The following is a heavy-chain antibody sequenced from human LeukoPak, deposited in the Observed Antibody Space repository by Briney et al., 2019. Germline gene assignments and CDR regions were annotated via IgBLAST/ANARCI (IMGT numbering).Heavy chain of an antibody. Sequence: PSQTLSLTCTVSGASVNSGNYYWTWIRQPAGKRLEWIGRIYTSGSTNYNPSLKSRVTISIDASKNQFSLRLSSVTAADTAVYYCTRGGELMNFWGQGTLVTVPS. J-gene: IGHJ4*02. D-gene: IGHD1-26*01. V-gene: IGHV4-61*02. CDR2: IYTSGST. CDR1: GASVNSGNYY. CDR3: TRGGELMNF.